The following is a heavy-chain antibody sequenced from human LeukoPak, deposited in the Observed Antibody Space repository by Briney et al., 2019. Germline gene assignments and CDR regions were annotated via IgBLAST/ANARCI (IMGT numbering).Heavy chain of an antibody. Sequence: ASVKVSCKTSGYTFTGYYIQWVRQAPGQGLEWMGWISAYNGNTNYAQKLQGRVTMTTDTSTSTAYMELRSLRSDDTAVYYCAREDGELQDAFDIWGQGTMVTVSS. V-gene: IGHV1-18*04. CDR1: GYTFTGYY. CDR3: AREDGELQDAFDI. J-gene: IGHJ3*02. D-gene: IGHD1-26*01. CDR2: ISAYNGNT.